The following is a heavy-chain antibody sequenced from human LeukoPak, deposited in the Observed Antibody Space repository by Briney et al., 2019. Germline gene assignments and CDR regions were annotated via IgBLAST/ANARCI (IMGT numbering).Heavy chain of an antibody. Sequence: ASVKVSCKASGYTFTGYYMHWVRQAPGQGLEWMGWINPNSGGTNYAQKFQGWVTMTRDTSISTAYMELSGLRSDDTAVYYCARAGGGYSGYDHYYYYGMDVWGKGTTVTVSS. D-gene: IGHD5-12*01. V-gene: IGHV1-2*04. CDR1: GYTFTGYY. CDR2: INPNSGGT. J-gene: IGHJ6*04. CDR3: ARAGGGYSGYDHYYYYGMDV.